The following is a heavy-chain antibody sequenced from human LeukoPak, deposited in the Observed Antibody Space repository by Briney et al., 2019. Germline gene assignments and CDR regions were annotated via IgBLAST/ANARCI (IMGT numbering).Heavy chain of an antibody. Sequence: GGSLRLSCAASGFTFSDYYMSWIRQAPGKGLEWVSYISSSGSTIYYADSVKGRFTISRDKAKNSLYLQMNSLRAEDTAVYYCARGRDVAAAGPWFDPWGQGTLVTVSS. CDR2: ISSSGSTI. J-gene: IGHJ5*02. CDR3: ARGRDVAAAGPWFDP. V-gene: IGHV3-11*01. CDR1: GFTFSDYY. D-gene: IGHD6-13*01.